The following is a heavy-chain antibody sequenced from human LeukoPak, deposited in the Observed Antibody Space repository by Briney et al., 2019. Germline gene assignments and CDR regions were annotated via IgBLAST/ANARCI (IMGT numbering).Heavy chain of an antibody. Sequence: PGGSLRLSCEASGFTFSAYRMNGVRQAPGKGLEWVSSIRSSSTYIYYVDSVQGRFTISRDNAKNSPYLQINSLRAEDTAVYYCARDSKLYCSSTSCYMDVWGKGTTVTVSS. J-gene: IGHJ6*04. D-gene: IGHD2-2*01. V-gene: IGHV3-21*01. CDR1: GFTFSAYR. CDR2: IRSSSTYI. CDR3: ARDSKLYCSSTSCYMDV.